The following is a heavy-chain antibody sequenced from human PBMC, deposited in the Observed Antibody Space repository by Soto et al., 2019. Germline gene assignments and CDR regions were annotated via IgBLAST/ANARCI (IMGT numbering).Heavy chain of an antibody. V-gene: IGHV4-34*01. CDR2: INHSGST. CDR3: ASFFFQAEDGIRDIGSVSELLLNRSSDL. D-gene: IGHD2-15*01. J-gene: IGHJ2*01. Sequence: KGLEWLGEINHSGSTNYNPSLKSRVTISVDTSKNQFSLKLSSVTAADTAVYYCASFFFQAEDGIRDIGSVSELLLNRSSDL.